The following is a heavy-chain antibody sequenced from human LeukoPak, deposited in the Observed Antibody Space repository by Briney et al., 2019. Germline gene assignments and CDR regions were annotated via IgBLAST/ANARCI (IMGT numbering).Heavy chain of an antibody. V-gene: IGHV1-8*03. CDR1: GYTFTSYD. J-gene: IGHJ6*03. Sequence: ASVKVSCKASGYTFTSYDINWVRQATGQGPEWMGWMNPNSGNTGYAQKLQGRATITRNTSISTAYMELSSLRSEDTAVYYCARVGWIVGATTSEEHYYYYYMDVWGKGTTVTVSS. CDR3: ARVGWIVGATTSEEHYYYYYMDV. CDR2: MNPNSGNT. D-gene: IGHD1-26*01.